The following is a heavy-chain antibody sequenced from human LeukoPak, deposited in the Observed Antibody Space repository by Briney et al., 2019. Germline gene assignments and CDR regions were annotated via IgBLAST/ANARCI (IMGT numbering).Heavy chain of an antibody. D-gene: IGHD4-11*01. CDR3: ARWATVTSYYFDY. CDR1: GGAFSSYA. V-gene: IGHV1-69*05. CDR2: IIPIFGTA. Sequence: GASVKVSCKASGGAFSSYAISWVRQAPGQGLEWMGGIIPIFGTANYAQKFQGRVTITRNTSISTAYMELSSLRSEDTAVYYCARWATVTSYYFDYWGQGTLVTVSS. J-gene: IGHJ4*02.